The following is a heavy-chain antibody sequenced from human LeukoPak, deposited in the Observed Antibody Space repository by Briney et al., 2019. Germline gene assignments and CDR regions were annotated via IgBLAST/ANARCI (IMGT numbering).Heavy chain of an antibody. V-gene: IGHV4-39*01. CDR3: ARQDTAMVLGY. D-gene: IGHD5-18*01. CDR2: IYYSGST. Sequence: SETLSLTCAVSGGSISSSSYYWGWIRQPPGKGLEWIGSIYYSGSTYYNPSLKSRVTISVDTSKNQFSLKLSSVTAADTAVYYCARQDTAMVLGYWGQGTLVTVSS. CDR1: GGSISSSSYY. J-gene: IGHJ4*02.